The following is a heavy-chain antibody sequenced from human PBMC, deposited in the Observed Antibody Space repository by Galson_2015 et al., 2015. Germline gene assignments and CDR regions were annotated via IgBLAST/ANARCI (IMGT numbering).Heavy chain of an antibody. CDR3: ASLLGIAVDGKGGY. D-gene: IGHD6-19*01. V-gene: IGHV1-46*01. CDR1: GYTFTNYY. J-gene: IGHJ4*02. Sequence: SVKVSCKASGYTFTNYYMHWVRQAPGQGLEWMGIINPSGGNTSYAQEFQGRVTMTRDTSTSTVYMELSRLRSEDTDVYYFASLLGIAVDGKGGYWGQGTLVPVSS. CDR2: INPSGGNT.